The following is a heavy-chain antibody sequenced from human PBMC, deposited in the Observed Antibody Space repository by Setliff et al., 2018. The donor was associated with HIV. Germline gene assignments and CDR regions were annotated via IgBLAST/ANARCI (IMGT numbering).Heavy chain of an antibody. V-gene: IGHV4-31*03. CDR1: GGSISSGGYY. CDR3: ARAFCSSASCYGGGDAFDI. CDR2: IYYSGNT. D-gene: IGHD2-2*01. J-gene: IGHJ3*02. Sequence: PSETLSLTCTVSGGSISSGGYYWSWIRQHPGRGLEWIGYIYYSGNTYYNPSLKSRLTISVDTSKNHCSLKLSSVTAADTAVYYCARAFCSSASCYGGGDAFDIWGQGTMVTVSS.